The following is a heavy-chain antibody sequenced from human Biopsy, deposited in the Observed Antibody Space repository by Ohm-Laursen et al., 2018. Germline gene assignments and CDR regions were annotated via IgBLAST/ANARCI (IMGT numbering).Heavy chain of an antibody. V-gene: IGHV4-59*01. CDR2: IYYSGST. D-gene: IGHD2/OR15-2a*01. J-gene: IGHJ6*02. CDR1: SGSISSDY. Sequence: GTLSLTCTVSSGSISSDYWSWIRQTPGKGLEWIGYIYYSGSTNYNPSLKSRVTISVDTSKNQFSLRLNSVTAADTAVYYCARATNSTGWPYYYFYGMDVWGQGTTATVSS. CDR3: ARATNSTGWPYYYFYGMDV.